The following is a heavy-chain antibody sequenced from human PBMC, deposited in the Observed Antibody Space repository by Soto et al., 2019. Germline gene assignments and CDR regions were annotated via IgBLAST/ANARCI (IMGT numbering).Heavy chain of an antibody. V-gene: IGHV4-59*08. CDR3: ARHRPGSGGSXYDF. CDR2: IYYSGST. D-gene: IGHD2-15*01. J-gene: IGHJ1*01. CDR1: GGSISSYY. Sequence: SETLSLTCSVSGGSISSYYWSWIRQPPGKGLEWIGYIYYSGSTNYNPSLKSRVTISVDTSKNQFSLKLSSVTAADTAVYYCARHRPGSGGSXYDFWGQRTLVTVSS.